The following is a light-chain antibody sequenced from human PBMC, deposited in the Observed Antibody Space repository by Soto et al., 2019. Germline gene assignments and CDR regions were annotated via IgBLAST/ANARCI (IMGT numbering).Light chain of an antibody. V-gene: IGKV1-27*01. CDR3: QKYNSAPLT. Sequence: IQVTQSPSSLSASLGDRVTIPCRANQAIGGYLAWFQQQPGKVPKLLVYAASALQSGVPSRFSGSGSGTDFTLTISSLQPEDIATYYCQKYNSAPLTFGGGTKVEI. J-gene: IGKJ4*01. CDR1: QAIGGY. CDR2: AAS.